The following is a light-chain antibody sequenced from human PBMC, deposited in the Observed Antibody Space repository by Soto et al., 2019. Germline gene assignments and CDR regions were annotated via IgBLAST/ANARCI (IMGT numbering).Light chain of an antibody. J-gene: IGLJ2*01. CDR2: DDN. CDR1: SSNIGSHT. V-gene: IGLV1-44*01. Sequence: QSVLTQPPSVSGTPGQRVTISCSGRSSNIGSHTVNWYQQLPGTAPKLLMHDDNQRPSGVPDRFSGSRSGTSASLAISGLQSDDEADYYCAVWDASLNGLVCGGGTKLTVL. CDR3: AVWDASLNGLV.